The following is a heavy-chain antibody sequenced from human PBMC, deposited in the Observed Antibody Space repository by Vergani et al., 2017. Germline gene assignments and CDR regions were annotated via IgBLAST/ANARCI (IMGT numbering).Heavy chain of an antibody. V-gene: IGHV4-61*02. D-gene: IGHD2-21*01. Sequence: QVKLQESGPGLLKPSQTLSLACTVSGESIRSGSHYWSWIRQPAGKGPEWIGHIHTGGSTDLNPSFKSRVSISVDTSKSQFSLKLTSVTAADTAVYYCARDGGEYDKDALDVWGQGTKVTVTS. CDR2: IHTGGST. CDR1: GESIRSGSHY. J-gene: IGHJ3*01. CDR3: ARDGGEYDKDALDV.